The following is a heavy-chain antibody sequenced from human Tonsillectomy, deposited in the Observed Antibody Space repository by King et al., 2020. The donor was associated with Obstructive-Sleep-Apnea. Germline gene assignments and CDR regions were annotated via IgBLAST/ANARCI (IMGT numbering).Heavy chain of an antibody. CDR2: ISSSSGYI. CDR1: GFTFSSYN. Sequence: VQLVESGGGLVKPGGSLRLSYAASGFTFSSYNMNWVRQAPGKGLEWVSSISSSSGYIYYTDSVKGRFSISRDNAKNSLYLQMNSLRVEDSAVYYCATALAAAAPFDSWGQGTLVTVSS. J-gene: IGHJ4*02. V-gene: IGHV3-21*06. D-gene: IGHD6-13*01. CDR3: ATALAAAAPFDS.